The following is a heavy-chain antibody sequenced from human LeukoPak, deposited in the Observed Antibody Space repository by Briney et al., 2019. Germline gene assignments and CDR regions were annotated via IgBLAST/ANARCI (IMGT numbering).Heavy chain of an antibody. CDR3: ARGGAGRDYDAVNWFDP. Sequence: ASVKVSCKVSGYTLTELFMHWVRQAPGKGLEWMGGFDPEDGETIYAQKFQGRVTMTEDTSTDTAYMELSSLRSEDTAVYYCARGGAGRDYDAVNWFDPWGQGTLVTVSS. CDR2: FDPEDGET. J-gene: IGHJ5*02. D-gene: IGHD5-12*01. V-gene: IGHV1-24*01. CDR1: GYTLTELF.